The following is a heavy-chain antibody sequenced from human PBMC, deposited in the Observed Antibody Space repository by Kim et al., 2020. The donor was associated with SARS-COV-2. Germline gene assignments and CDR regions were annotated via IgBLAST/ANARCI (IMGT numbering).Heavy chain of an antibody. CDR2: FYFLGNS. J-gene: IGHJ4*02. Sequence: FYFLGNSYYSPSLKSRVTISVDTSKGQFSLKVNSVTAADTAIYYCVRAPDSWSQGTLVTVSS. V-gene: IGHV4-39*07. CDR3: VRAPDS.